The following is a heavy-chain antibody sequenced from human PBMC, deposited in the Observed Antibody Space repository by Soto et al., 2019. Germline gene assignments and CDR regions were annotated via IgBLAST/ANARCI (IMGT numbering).Heavy chain of an antibody. V-gene: IGHV1-69*13. D-gene: IGHD4-17*01. CDR3: ARDGVDYGDTRGFDY. Sequence: GASVKVSCKASGGTFRSYAISWVRQAPGQGLEWMGGIIPIFGTANYAQKFQGRVTITADESTSTAYMELSSLRSEDTAVYYCARDGVDYGDTRGFDYWGQGTLVTVSS. J-gene: IGHJ4*02. CDR1: GGTFRSYA. CDR2: IIPIFGTA.